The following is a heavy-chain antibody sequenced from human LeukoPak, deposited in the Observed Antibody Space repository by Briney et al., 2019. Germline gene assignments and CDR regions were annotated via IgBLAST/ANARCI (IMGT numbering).Heavy chain of an antibody. Sequence: MASETLSLTCTVSGGSINTYYWSWIRQPPGKGLEWIAYVRDNGESNYNPSLKSRFAISLDTAKNQISLKRNFVTAANTAIYSCARQPSNTAAFDIWGLGTMVTVSS. CDR2: VRDNGES. D-gene: IGHD5-18*01. CDR3: ARQPSNTAAFDI. J-gene: IGHJ3*02. V-gene: IGHV4-59*08. CDR1: GGSINTYY.